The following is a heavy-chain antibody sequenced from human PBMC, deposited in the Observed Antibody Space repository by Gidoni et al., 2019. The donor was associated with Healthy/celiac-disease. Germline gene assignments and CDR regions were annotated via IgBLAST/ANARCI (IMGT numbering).Heavy chain of an antibody. Sequence: EVQLLESGGGLVQPGGSLRLSCAASGFTFSSYAMSWVRQAPGKGLEWVSAISGSGGSTYYADAVKGRFTISRDNSKNTLYLQMNSLRAEDTAVYYCAKDLLVTGTIDYWGQGTLVTVSS. D-gene: IGHD1-20*01. CDR3: AKDLLVTGTIDY. J-gene: IGHJ4*02. V-gene: IGHV3-23*01. CDR2: ISGSGGST. CDR1: GFTFSSYA.